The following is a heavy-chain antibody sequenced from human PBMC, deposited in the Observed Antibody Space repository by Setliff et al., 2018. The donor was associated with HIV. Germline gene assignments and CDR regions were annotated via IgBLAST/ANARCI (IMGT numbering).Heavy chain of an antibody. V-gene: IGHV4-34*01. CDR3: ARPYSSSGTEYYYMDV. D-gene: IGHD6-6*01. CDR1: GGSFSGYS. Sequence: SETLSLTCAVYGGSFSGYSWIWIRQPPGKGLEWIGEINHSGSANYNPSLKSRVTISLDTSRNQFSLKLTSMTAADTSVYYCARPYSSSGTEYYYMDVWGKGTTVTVSS. CDR2: INHSGSA. J-gene: IGHJ6*03.